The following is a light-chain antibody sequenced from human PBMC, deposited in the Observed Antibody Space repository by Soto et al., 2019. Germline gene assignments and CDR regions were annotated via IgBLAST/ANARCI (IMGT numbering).Light chain of an antibody. CDR2: VAS. J-gene: IGKJ3*01. CDR1: QNIDSW. V-gene: IGKV1-5*01. Sequence: DLQVTQSPSTLSASVGDRVTISCRASQNIDSWLAWYQQKPGKAPKLLIYVASSLESGVPSRFSGSGSGTEVTLTISSRQPDDFATDYGQQDNSYPYSFGPGTKVDIK. CDR3: QQDNSYPYS.